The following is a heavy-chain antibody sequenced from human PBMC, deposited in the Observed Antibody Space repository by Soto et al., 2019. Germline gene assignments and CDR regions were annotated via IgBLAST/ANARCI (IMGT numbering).Heavy chain of an antibody. CDR3: TTVPWFPH. V-gene: IGHV3-15*01. CDR2: IKKTSEGGAT. Sequence: EVQLVESGGGLVKPGGSIRLSCAASGFTFVNAWMSWVRQAPGKGLEWVGLIKKTSEGGATEYAAPVKGRFTISRDDSQNTLYLQMNSLKTEDTAVYYCTTVPWFPHWGQGPLVTVAA. J-gene: IGHJ5*02. CDR1: GFTFVNAW.